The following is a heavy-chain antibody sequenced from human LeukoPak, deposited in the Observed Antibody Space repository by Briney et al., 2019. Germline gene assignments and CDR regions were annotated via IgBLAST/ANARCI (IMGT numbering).Heavy chain of an antibody. CDR2: IYYSGST. CDR1: GGSISSSSYY. V-gene: IGHV4-39*01. D-gene: IGHD6-6*01. Sequence: PSQTLSLTCTVSGGSISSSSYYWGWIRQPPGKGLEWIGSIYYSGSTYYNPSLKSRVTISVDTSKNQSSLKLSSVTAADTAVYYCARHSSSSAGNWFDPWGQGTLVTVSS. J-gene: IGHJ5*02. CDR3: ARHSSSSAGNWFDP.